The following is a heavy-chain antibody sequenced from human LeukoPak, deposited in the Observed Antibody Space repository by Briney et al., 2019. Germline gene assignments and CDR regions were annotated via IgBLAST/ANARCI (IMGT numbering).Heavy chain of an antibody. J-gene: IGHJ4*02. CDR3: ARTDYYDKSIDY. CDR1: GFTFSSYS. CDR2: ISTGSSFI. V-gene: IGHV3-21*01. Sequence: GGSLRLSCAASGFTFSSYSMNWVRQALEKGLEWVSPISTGSSFIYYADSVKGRFTISRDIAKNSLYLQMNSLRAEDTAVYYCARTDYYDKSIDYWGQGTLVTVSS. D-gene: IGHD3-22*01.